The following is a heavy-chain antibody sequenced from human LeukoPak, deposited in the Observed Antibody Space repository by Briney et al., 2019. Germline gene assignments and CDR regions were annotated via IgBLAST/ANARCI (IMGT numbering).Heavy chain of an antibody. Sequence: PGGSLRLSCEVSGFTFSNACMSWVRQAPGKGLEWVSAMSGSDTGSWYADSVKGRFTISRDTSKTTLYLQMNSLRAEDTAIYYCAKDARSFGGTYFDYWGQGIQVTVSS. D-gene: IGHD4-23*01. CDR3: AKDARSFGGTYFDY. V-gene: IGHV3-23*01. CDR1: GFTFSNAC. J-gene: IGHJ4*02. CDR2: MSGSDTGS.